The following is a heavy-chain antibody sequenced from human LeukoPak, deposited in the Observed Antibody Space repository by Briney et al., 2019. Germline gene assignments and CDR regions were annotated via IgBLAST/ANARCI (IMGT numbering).Heavy chain of an antibody. CDR3: ASQKVGATDY. D-gene: IGHD1-26*01. V-gene: IGHV3-7*01. Sequence: GGSLRLSCAASGFTFSTYWMSWVRQAPGKGLDCVANIKQDGSEKYYVDSVKGRFTISRDNAKNSLYLQMNNLRAEGTAVYYCASQKVGATDYWGQGTLVTVSS. J-gene: IGHJ4*02. CDR1: GFTFSTYW. CDR2: IKQDGSEK.